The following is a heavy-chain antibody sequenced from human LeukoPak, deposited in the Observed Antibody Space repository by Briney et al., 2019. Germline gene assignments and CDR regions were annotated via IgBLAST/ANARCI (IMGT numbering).Heavy chain of an antibody. D-gene: IGHD2-15*01. Sequence: ASVKVSCKAFGYTFTSYDINWVRQAPGQGLEWMGWISAYNGNTNYAQKLQGRVTMTTDTSTSTAYMELRSLRSDDTAVYYCARSCSGGSCYCDYWGQGTLVTVSS. J-gene: IGHJ4*02. CDR2: ISAYNGNT. CDR1: GYTFTSYD. CDR3: ARSCSGGSCYCDY. V-gene: IGHV1-18*01.